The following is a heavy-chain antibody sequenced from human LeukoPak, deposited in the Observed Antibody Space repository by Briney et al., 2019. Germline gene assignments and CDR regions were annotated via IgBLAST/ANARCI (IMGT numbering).Heavy chain of an antibody. J-gene: IGHJ6*03. V-gene: IGHV3-48*01. CDR2: ISSSSSSI. CDR1: GFTFSSYS. CDR3: ARTRDYYYMDV. Sequence: GGSLRLSCAASGFTFSSYSMSWVRQAPGKGLEWVSYISSSSSSIYYSDSVKGRFTIPRDNAKNSLYLQMNSLRAEDTAVYYCARTRDYYYMDVWGKGTTVTVSS.